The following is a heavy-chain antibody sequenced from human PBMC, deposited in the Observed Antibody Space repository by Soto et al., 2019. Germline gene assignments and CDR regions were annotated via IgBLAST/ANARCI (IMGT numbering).Heavy chain of an antibody. Sequence: ASVKVSCKASGYTFTSYGISWVRQAPGQGLEWMGWISAYNGNTNYAQKLQGRVTMTTDTSTSTAYMELRSLRSDDTAVYYCARDQIVVVVAANTFDYWGQGTLVTVSS. CDR2: ISAYNGNT. CDR3: ARDQIVVVVAANTFDY. D-gene: IGHD2-15*01. J-gene: IGHJ4*02. CDR1: GYTFTSYG. V-gene: IGHV1-18*04.